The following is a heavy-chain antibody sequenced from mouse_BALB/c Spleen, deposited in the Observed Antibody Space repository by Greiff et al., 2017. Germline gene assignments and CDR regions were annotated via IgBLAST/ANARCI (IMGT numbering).Heavy chain of an antibody. D-gene: IGHD6-1*01. J-gene: IGHJ4*01. CDR2: ISTYYGDA. CDR3: ARGQPYAMDY. CDR1: GYTFTDYA. Sequence: VQLHQSGAELVRPGVSVKISCKGSGYTFTDYAMHWVKQSHAKSLEWIGVISTYYGDASYNQKFKGKATMTVDKSSSTAYMELARLTSEDSAIYYCARGQPYAMDYWGQGTSVTVSS. V-gene: IGHV1S137*01.